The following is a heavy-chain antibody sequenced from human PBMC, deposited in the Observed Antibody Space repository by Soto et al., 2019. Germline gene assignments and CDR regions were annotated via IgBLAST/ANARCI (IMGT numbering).Heavy chain of an antibody. CDR3: ARERKFDFWRKGLEV. CDR1: GYTFTSYD. J-gene: IGHJ6*02. CDR2: MDPNSGST. Sequence: ASVKVSCKASGYTFTSYDINWFRQAPGQGLEWLGWMDPNSGSTGYAQNFQGRVTMTRNISINTAKMELSSLRSEDTAVYYCARERKFDFWRKGLEVWGQGTTVTVSS. V-gene: IGHV1-8*01. D-gene: IGHD3-3*01.